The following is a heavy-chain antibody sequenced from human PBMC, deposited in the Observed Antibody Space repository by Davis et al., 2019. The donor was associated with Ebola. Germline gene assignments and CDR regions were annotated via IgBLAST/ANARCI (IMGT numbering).Heavy chain of an antibody. D-gene: IGHD6-19*01. CDR1: GGSINNYY. V-gene: IGHV4-59*01. CDR3: ARAGSGWTLLDY. Sequence: SETLSLTCTVSGGSINNYYWSWIRQPPGKGLEWIGYIYYSGSTNYNPSLKSRVTISVDTSTNQFSLKLSSVTAADTAVYYRARAGSGWTLLDYWGQGTLVTVSS. CDR2: IYYSGST. J-gene: IGHJ4*02.